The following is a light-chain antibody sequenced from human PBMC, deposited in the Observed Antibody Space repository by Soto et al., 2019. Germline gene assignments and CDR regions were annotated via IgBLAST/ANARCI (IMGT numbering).Light chain of an antibody. V-gene: IGLV1-40*01. J-gene: IGLJ2*01. CDR3: QSYVSSLSVVL. Sequence: QSVLTQPPSVSGAPGQRVTISCTGSSSNIGAGYDVHWYQQLPGTAPKLLLFGNSNRPAGVPDRFSGSNSGTSASLALTGLQAEYEAYYSCQSYVSSLSVVLFGGGTKLTV. CDR1: SSNIGAGYD. CDR2: GNS.